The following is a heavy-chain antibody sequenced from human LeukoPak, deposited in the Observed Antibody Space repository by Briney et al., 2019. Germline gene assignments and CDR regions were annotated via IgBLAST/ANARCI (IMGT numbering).Heavy chain of an antibody. CDR1: GLSLSDAW. J-gene: IGHJ4*02. CDR3: SQLSRGY. D-gene: IGHD2-15*01. Sequence: PGGSLRLSCAASGLSLSDAWMSWVRQAPGKGLECVGRMKPRGTTEDGAPMNDRFIVSRDDSKNTLYLQMNSLKAEDTGLYYCSQLSRGYWGQGAQVTVSS. CDR2: MKPRGTT. V-gene: IGHV3-15*01.